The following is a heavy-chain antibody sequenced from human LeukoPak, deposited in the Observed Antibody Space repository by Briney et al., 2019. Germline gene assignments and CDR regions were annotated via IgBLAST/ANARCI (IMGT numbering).Heavy chain of an antibody. D-gene: IGHD3-22*01. CDR2: FDPEDGET. J-gene: IGHJ4*02. CDR1: GYTLSELS. V-gene: IGHV1-24*01. CDR3: AALTYYYDSSGYYWRSENDY. Sequence: ASVKVSCKVSGYTLSELSMHWARQAPGKGLEWMGGFDPEDGETIYAQKFQGRVTMTEDTSTDTAYMELSSLRSEDTAVYYCAALTYYYDSSGYYWRSENDYWGQGTLVTVSS.